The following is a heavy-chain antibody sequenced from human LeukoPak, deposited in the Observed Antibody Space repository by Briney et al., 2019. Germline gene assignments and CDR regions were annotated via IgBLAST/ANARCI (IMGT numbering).Heavy chain of an antibody. CDR1: GFMFTHHG. J-gene: IGHJ4*02. CDR2: IWSDGTNK. V-gene: IGHV3-33*06. CDR3: AKDIQGGFDYTNSLDS. D-gene: IGHD4-11*01. Sequence: GGSLRLSCAASGFMFTHHGMHWVRQAPGKGLEWVAVIWSDGTNKFYSDSVKGRFAISRDNSNDMVYLQMNGLRVDDTAVYYCAKDIQGGFDYTNSLDSWGQGTLVIVSP.